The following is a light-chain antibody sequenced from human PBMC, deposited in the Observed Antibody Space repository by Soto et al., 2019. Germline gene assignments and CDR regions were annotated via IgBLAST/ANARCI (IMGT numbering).Light chain of an antibody. Sequence: DIQMTQSPSTLSASVGDTVTITCRASQGISNYLAWYQQKQGKAPKLLIYAASTLQSGVPSRFSGSGSATDVTITISSLQTEDGATYYGHQLHIYPLIFGGGTKVDIK. CDR1: QGISNY. V-gene: IGKV1-9*01. J-gene: IGKJ4*01. CDR3: HQLHIYPLI. CDR2: AAS.